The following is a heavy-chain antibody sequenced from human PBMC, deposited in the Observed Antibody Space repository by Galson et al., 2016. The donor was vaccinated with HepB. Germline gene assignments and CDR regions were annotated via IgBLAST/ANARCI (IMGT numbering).Heavy chain of an antibody. CDR3: AKVLLIGVSGTG. Sequence: SLRLSCAASGFTFSISAMSWVRQAPGKGLEWVSTISDNGGRTYYADSVKGRFTISRDNSKDTLYLQMNSLRAEDTALYYCAKVLLIGVSGTGWGQGTLVTVSS. CDR2: ISDNGGRT. CDR1: GFTFSISA. V-gene: IGHV3-23*01. D-gene: IGHD6-19*01. J-gene: IGHJ4*02.